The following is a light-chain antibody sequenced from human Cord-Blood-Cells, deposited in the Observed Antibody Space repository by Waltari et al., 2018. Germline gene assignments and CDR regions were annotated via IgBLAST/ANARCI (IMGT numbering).Light chain of an antibody. Sequence: DIQMTQSPSSLSASVGDRVTIPCRASQSISSYLNWYQQKPGKAPKLLFYAASRLQSGVQSRFSGSRSGTDFTLTISSLQPEDVATYYCQQSYSTPYTFGQGTKLEIK. J-gene: IGKJ2*01. CDR2: AAS. V-gene: IGKV1-39*01. CDR1: QSISSY. CDR3: QQSYSTPYT.